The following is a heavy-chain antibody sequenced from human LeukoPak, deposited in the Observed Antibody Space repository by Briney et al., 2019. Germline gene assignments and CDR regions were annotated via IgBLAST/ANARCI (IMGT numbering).Heavy chain of an antibody. J-gene: IGHJ4*02. CDR3: AKDGDYDILTGWSYTLYYLDY. CDR1: GFTFSSYG. CDR2: ISGGGGDT. Sequence: GGTLRLSCAASGFTFSSYGMSWVRQAPGKGLEWVSAISGGGGDTYYADSAKGRFTISRDNSKNTLYLQMNSLRAEDTAVYYCAKDGDYDILTGWSYTLYYLDYWGQGTLVTVSS. V-gene: IGHV3-23*01. D-gene: IGHD3-9*01.